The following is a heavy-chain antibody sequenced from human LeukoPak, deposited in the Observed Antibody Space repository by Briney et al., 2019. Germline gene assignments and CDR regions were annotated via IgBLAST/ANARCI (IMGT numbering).Heavy chain of an antibody. Sequence: SVKVSCKASGGTFSSYAISWVRQAPGQGLEWMGRIIPFFGTANYAQKFQGRVTITTDESTSTVYMELSSLRSEDTAVYYCARDRADSSGYYYFQHWGQGTLVTVSS. V-gene: IGHV1-69*05. CDR2: IIPFFGTA. CDR1: GGTFSSYA. J-gene: IGHJ1*01. D-gene: IGHD3-22*01. CDR3: ARDRADSSGYYYFQH.